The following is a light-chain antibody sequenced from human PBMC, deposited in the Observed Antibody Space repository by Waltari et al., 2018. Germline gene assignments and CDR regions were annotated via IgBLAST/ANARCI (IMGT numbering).Light chain of an antibody. V-gene: IGLV3-21*02. CDR2: LDS. CDR3: HVWDGKTVM. CDR1: NLGGRS. Sequence: SSVLTQAPSVSVAPGQTATVTCGGDNLGGRSVHWYQQGPGRAPVLVVYLDSDRPSGIPDRFSGSKSGNAATLTISRVEAGDEADYYCHVWDGKTVMFGGGTKLTVL. J-gene: IGLJ3*02.